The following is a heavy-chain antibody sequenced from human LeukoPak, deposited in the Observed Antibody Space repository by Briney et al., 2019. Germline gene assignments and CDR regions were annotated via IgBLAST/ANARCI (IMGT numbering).Heavy chain of an antibody. D-gene: IGHD3-3*01. Sequence: ASVKVSCKASGGTFSSYAISWVGQAPGQGLGWRGGIIPIFGTANYAQKFQGRVTITADETTSTAYMELSSLRSEDTAVYYCARGASITIFGFGWFDPWGQGTLVTVSS. V-gene: IGHV1-69*13. CDR3: ARGASITIFGFGWFDP. J-gene: IGHJ5*02. CDR1: GGTFSSYA. CDR2: IIPIFGTA.